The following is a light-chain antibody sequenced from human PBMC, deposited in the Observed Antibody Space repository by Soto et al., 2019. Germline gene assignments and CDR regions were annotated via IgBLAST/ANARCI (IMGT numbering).Light chain of an antibody. J-gene: IGLJ1*01. CDR1: SSNIGSNT. Sequence: QSALTQPPSASGTPGQRVTISCSGSSSNIGSNTVNWYQQLPGTAPKLLIYSNNQRPSGVPDRFSGSKSGTSASLAISGLQSEDEDDYYCAAWDDSLNGWVFGTGTKVTVL. CDR3: AAWDDSLNGWV. V-gene: IGLV1-44*01. CDR2: SNN.